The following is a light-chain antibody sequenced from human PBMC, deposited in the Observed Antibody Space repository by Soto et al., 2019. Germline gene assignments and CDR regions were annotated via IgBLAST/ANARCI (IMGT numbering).Light chain of an antibody. CDR3: QKYSTAPFT. CDR2: DAS. Sequence: DIQMAQSPSSLSASVGDRVTITCRASQGINTYLAWYQQKTGTVPKLLIYDASTLEPGVPSRFSGSGSGREFTLTISSLQPEDVATYYCQKYSTAPFTFVPGTKVDIK. V-gene: IGKV1-27*01. CDR1: QGINTY. J-gene: IGKJ3*01.